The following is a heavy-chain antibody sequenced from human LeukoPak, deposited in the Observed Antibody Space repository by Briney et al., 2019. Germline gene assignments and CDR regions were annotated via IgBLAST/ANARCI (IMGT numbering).Heavy chain of an antibody. Sequence: ASVKVSCKASGYTFTNYFMHWVRQAPGQGLEWMGIIHPSGGSTSYAQKFQGRVTVTSDTSTSTAYMELSRLRSDDTAVYYCAREVAMVIDYWGQGTLVTVSS. D-gene: IGHD5-18*01. CDR3: AREVAMVIDY. CDR2: IHPSGGST. J-gene: IGHJ4*02. V-gene: IGHV1-46*01. CDR1: GYTFTNYF.